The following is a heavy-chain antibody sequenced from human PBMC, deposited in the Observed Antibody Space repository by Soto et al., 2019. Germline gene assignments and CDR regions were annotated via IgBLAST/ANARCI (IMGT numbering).Heavy chain of an antibody. CDR2: ISAYNGNT. CDR1: GYTFTSYG. D-gene: IGHD3-3*01. Sequence: GASVKVSCKASGYTFTSYGISWVRQAPGQGLEWMGWISAYNGNTNYAQKLQGRVTMTTDTSTSTAYMKMRSLRSDDTAVYYCARILYYDFWSGYNHPLDYWGQGTLVTSPQ. J-gene: IGHJ4*02. CDR3: ARILYYDFWSGYNHPLDY. V-gene: IGHV1-18*01.